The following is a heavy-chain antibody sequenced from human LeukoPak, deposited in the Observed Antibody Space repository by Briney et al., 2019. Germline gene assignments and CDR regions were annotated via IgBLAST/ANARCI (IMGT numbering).Heavy chain of an antibody. V-gene: IGHV1-2*02. J-gene: IGHJ4*02. CDR3: ARDSGLGPTWHPFDH. CDR2: INPKSGGT. CDR1: GYNFTDYY. D-gene: IGHD1-26*01. Sequence: ASVKVSCKASGYNFTDYYIHWVRQAPGQGLEWMGWINPKSGGTNYAQKFRGRVTMTRDTSISTAYMELSGLRSDDTAVYYCARDSGLGPTWHPFDHRGQGTPVPVSS.